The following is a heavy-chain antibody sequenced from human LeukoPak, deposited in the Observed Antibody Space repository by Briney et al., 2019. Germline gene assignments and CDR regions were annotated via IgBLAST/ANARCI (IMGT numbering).Heavy chain of an antibody. Sequence: AASVKVSCKASGYTFTSYGISWVRQAPGQGLEWMGWISAYNGNTNYAQKLPGRVTMTTDTSTSTAYMELRSLRSDDTAVYYCARDGQLVPFWYYYYGMDVWGQGTTVTVSS. J-gene: IGHJ6*02. D-gene: IGHD6-6*01. CDR1: GYTFTSYG. CDR3: ARDGQLVPFWYYYYGMDV. CDR2: ISAYNGNT. V-gene: IGHV1-18*01.